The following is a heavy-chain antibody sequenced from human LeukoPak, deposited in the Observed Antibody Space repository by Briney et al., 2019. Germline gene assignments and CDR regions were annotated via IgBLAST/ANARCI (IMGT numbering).Heavy chain of an antibody. CDR1: DSSISGGHY. CDR2: VHHSGST. D-gene: IGHD6-19*01. Sequence: SETLSLTCIVSDSSISGGHYWGWIRQPPGKGLEWIGNVHHSGSTYYNPSLKSRVTISVDTSNNQFSLKLSSVTAADTAVYYCARIVSAGTIDDWGQGTLVTVSS. J-gene: IGHJ4*02. V-gene: IGHV4-38-2*02. CDR3: ARIVSAGTIDD.